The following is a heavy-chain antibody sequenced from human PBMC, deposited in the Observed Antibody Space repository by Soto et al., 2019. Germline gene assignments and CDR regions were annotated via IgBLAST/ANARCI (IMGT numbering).Heavy chain of an antibody. CDR1: GGSVNNANYF. CDR3: ARDADYGGSRGGMDV. V-gene: IGHV4-31*03. Sequence: QVRLEESGPGLVKPSETLSLICSVSGGSVNNANYFWNWIRHHPENGLEWIGYIYYSVSTRYNPSFNARDTLSIDTSKNQFSLRLNSVTVADTAVYFCARDADYGGSRGGMDVWGRGTTVTVSS. J-gene: IGHJ6*02. D-gene: IGHD4-17*01. CDR2: IYYSVST.